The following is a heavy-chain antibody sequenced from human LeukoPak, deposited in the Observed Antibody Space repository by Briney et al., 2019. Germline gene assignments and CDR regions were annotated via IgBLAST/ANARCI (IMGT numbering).Heavy chain of an antibody. Sequence: PGGSLRLSCAASGFTFSSYSMNWVRQAPGKGLEWVSSISSSSSYIYYADSVKGRFTISRDNAKNSLYLQMNSLRAEDTAVYYCARSYNRGYSGYDPNGGDVDYWGQGTLVTVSS. CDR3: ARSYNRGYSGYDPNGGDVDY. D-gene: IGHD5-12*01. V-gene: IGHV3-21*01. J-gene: IGHJ4*02. CDR2: ISSSSSYI. CDR1: GFTFSSYS.